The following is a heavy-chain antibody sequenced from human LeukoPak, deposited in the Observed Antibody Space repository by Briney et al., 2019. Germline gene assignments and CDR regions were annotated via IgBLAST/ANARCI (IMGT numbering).Heavy chain of an antibody. CDR3: ARVFPHDAFDI. J-gene: IGHJ3*02. V-gene: IGHV4-59*01. Sequence: SETLSLTCTVSGGSISSYYWSWIRQPPGKGPEWIGYIYYSGSTNYNPSLKSRVTISVDTSKNQFSLKLSSVTAADTAVYYCARVFPHDAFDIWGQGTMVTVSS. CDR1: GGSISSYY. D-gene: IGHD3-10*02. CDR2: IYYSGST.